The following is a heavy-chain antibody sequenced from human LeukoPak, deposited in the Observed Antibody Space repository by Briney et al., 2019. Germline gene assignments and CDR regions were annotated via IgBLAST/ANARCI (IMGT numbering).Heavy chain of an antibody. D-gene: IGHD6-13*01. CDR1: GGSISSSGYY. CDR3: ARWDYSSSSQNWFDP. V-gene: IGHV4-39*07. Sequence: PSETLSLTCTVSGGSISSSGYYWGWIRQPPGKGLEWIASIYYSGSTYYNPSLKSRVTISVDTSKNQFSLKLSSVTAADTAVYYCARWDYSSSSQNWFDPWGQGTLVTVSS. J-gene: IGHJ5*02. CDR2: IYYSGST.